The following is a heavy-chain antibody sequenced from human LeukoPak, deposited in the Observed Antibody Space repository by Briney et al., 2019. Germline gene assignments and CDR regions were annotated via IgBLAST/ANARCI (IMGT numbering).Heavy chain of an antibody. V-gene: IGHV3-23*01. D-gene: IGHD5-24*01. CDR2: VSDTT. CDR1: GFTFSTYA. Sequence: GGSLSLSCAASGFTFSTYAMSWVRQAPEKGLEWVSTVSDTTYYADSVKGRFTISRDNSKNTLYLQMNSLRTEDTAVYYCAKAQAITGRNLFDPWGQGTLVTVSS. J-gene: IGHJ5*02. CDR3: AKAQAITGRNLFDP.